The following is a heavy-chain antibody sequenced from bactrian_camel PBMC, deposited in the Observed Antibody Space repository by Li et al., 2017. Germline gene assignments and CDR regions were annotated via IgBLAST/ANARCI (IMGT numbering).Heavy chain of an antibody. CDR1: GHTYSSNC. Sequence: VQLVELGGGSVQPGGSLRLSCGASGHTYSSNCMGWFRQAPGKEREGVARIATGSGNTYYADSVKGRFTISQDNAKNTVYLQMNSLKPEDAAMYYCAARGPYCYTKLSVRDFTYWGQGTQVTVS. V-gene: IGHV3S40*01. J-gene: IGHJ6*01. CDR2: IATGSGNT. D-gene: IGHD2*01. CDR3: AARGPYCYTKLSVRDFTY.